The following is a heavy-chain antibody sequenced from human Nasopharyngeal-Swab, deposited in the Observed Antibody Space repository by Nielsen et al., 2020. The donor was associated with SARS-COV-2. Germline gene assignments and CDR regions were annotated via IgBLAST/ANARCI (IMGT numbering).Heavy chain of an antibody. V-gene: IGHV3-9*01. CDR2: ISWNSGSI. Sequence: SLKISCAASGFTFDDYAMHWVRQAPGKGLEWVSGISWNSGSIGYADSVKGRFTISRDNAKNSLHLQMNSLRAEDTALYYCAKEVTGYCSGGSCYSANWYFDLWGRGTLVTVSS. D-gene: IGHD2-15*01. CDR1: GFTFDDYA. CDR3: AKEVTGYCSGGSCYSANWYFDL. J-gene: IGHJ2*01.